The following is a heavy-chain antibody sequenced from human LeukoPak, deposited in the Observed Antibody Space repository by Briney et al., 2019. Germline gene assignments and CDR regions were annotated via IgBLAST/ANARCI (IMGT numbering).Heavy chain of an antibody. V-gene: IGHV3-7*04. CDR1: GXIFSSYW. Sequence: GGSLRLSCAASGXIFSSYWMSWVRQAPGKGLEWVANIKQDGSEKDYVDSVKGRFTISRDNAQSSLYLQMNRLRAEDTAVYYCARDNRDVTDAFDIWGQGTLVTVSS. CDR3: ARDNRDVTDAFDI. D-gene: IGHD3-10*01. J-gene: IGHJ3*02. CDR2: IKQDGSEK.